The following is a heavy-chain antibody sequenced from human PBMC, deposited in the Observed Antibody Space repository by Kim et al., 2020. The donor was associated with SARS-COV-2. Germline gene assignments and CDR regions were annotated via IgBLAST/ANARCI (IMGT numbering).Heavy chain of an antibody. CDR1: GFTFSSYA. V-gene: IGHV3-23*01. CDR3: AKAPTGGYYDSSGYPFDY. D-gene: IGHD3-22*01. CDR2: ISASGGNT. J-gene: IGHJ4*02. Sequence: GGSLRLSCAASGFTFSSYAMSWVRQAPGKGLEWVSGISASGGNTYYADSVKGRFTISRDNSNNTLYLQMSSLRAEDTAVYYCAKAPTGGYYDSSGYPFDYWGQGTLVTVSS.